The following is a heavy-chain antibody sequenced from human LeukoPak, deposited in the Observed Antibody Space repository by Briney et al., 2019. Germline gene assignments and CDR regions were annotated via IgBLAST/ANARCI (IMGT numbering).Heavy chain of an antibody. D-gene: IGHD3-10*01. J-gene: IGHJ4*02. CDR3: ARESGRSADY. V-gene: IGHV3-11*04. CDR1: GFTLSDYY. Sequence: GGSLRLSCEASGFTLSDYYMSWIRQAPGKGLEWISYISSSGGSTYYPDSVKGRFTISRDNAKNSLYLQVNSLRAEDTAVYYCARESGRSADYWGRGTLVTVSS. CDR2: ISSSGGST.